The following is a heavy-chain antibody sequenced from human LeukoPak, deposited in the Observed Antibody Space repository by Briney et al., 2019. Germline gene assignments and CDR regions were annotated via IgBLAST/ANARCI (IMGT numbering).Heavy chain of an antibody. Sequence: SETLSLTCSVSGGSISSTTYYWGWIRQPPGKGLEWIGTIYHSGTTYYNPSLKSRATISLDTSKNHFSLKLNSVTAADTAFYYCARRFWWSREIDYWGRGTLVTVSS. CDR2: IYHSGTT. J-gene: IGHJ4*02. D-gene: IGHD3-16*01. CDR1: GGSISSTTYY. V-gene: IGHV4-39*02. CDR3: ARRFWWSREIDY.